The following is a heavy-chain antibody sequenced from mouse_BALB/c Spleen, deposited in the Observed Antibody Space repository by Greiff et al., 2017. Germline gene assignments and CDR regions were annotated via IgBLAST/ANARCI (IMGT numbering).Heavy chain of an antibody. J-gene: IGHJ3*01. V-gene: IGHV5-17*02. D-gene: IGHD2-3*01. CDR2: ISSGSSTI. Sequence: EVQGVESGGGLVQPGGSLKLSCAASGFTFSSFGMHWVRQAPEKGLEWVAYISSGSSTIYYADTVKGRFTISRDNPKNTLFLQMTSLRSEDTAMYYCARHDGNSWFAYWGQGTLVTVSA. CDR3: ARHDGNSWFAY. CDR1: GFTFSSFG.